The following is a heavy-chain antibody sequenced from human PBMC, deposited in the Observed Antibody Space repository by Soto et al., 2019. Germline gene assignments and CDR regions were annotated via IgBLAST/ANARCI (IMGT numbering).Heavy chain of an antibody. D-gene: IGHD6-19*01. CDR2: ISSSGGST. Sequence: GGSLRLSCAASGFTFSNYAMGWVRQAPGKGLEWVSAISSSGGSTYYADSVKGRFTISRDNSKNTLYLQMNSLRAEDTAVYYCAKLRGGWYSDYWGQGTLVTVSS. V-gene: IGHV3-23*01. J-gene: IGHJ4*02. CDR1: GFTFSNYA. CDR3: AKLRGGWYSDY.